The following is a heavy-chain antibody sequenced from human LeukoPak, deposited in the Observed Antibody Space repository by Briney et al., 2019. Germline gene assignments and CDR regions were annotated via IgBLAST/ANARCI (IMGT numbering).Heavy chain of an antibody. CDR2: IWYDGSNK. Sequence: PGRSLRLSCAGSGFSFSRFGMHWVRQAPGKGLEWVAVIWYDGSNKYYAESVKGRFTSSRDNSKNTLYLQVNSLRAEDTAVYYCARDTSSRGYTPDYWGQGTLVTVSS. J-gene: IGHJ4*02. CDR1: GFSFSRFG. D-gene: IGHD2-2*02. V-gene: IGHV3-33*01. CDR3: ARDTSSRGYTPDY.